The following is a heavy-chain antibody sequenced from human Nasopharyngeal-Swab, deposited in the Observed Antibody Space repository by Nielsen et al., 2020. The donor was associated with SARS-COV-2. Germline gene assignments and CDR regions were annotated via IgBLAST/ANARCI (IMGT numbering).Heavy chain of an antibody. CDR2: INHSGST. CDR3: ARIELRYFDGLVSNGLFSP. J-gene: IGHJ5*02. V-gene: IGHV4-34*01. CDR1: GGSFSGYY. Sequence: SETLSLTCAVYGGSFSGYYLRWRSQPTCTGREGIGEINHSGSTNYNPSLKSRVTISVDTSKNQFSLRLSSLTAADTAVYYCARIELRYFDGLVSNGLFSPCVQGPLVTFSS. D-gene: IGHD3-9*01.